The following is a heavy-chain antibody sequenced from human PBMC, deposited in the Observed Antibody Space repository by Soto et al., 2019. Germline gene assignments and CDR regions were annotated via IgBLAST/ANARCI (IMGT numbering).Heavy chain of an antibody. V-gene: IGHV1-46*01. CDR3: ARGGAGSSHYSYYGMDV. Sequence: QVQLVQSGAEVKKPGALVKVSCKASGYTFTSYYMHWVRQAPGQGLEWMGIINPSGGSTSYAQKFQGRVTMTRDTSTSTVYRELSSLRSEDTAVYYCARGGAGSSHYSYYGMDVWGQGTTVTVSS. CDR2: INPSGGST. D-gene: IGHD1-26*01. CDR1: GYTFTSYY. J-gene: IGHJ6*02.